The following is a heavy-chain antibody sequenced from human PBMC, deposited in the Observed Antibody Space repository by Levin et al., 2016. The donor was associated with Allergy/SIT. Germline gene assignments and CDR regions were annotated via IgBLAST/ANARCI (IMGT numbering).Heavy chain of an antibody. D-gene: IGHD2-2*01. J-gene: IGHJ4*02. CDR2: INTDGSST. CDR3: ARDQSLYCSSRSCQSEIPDY. V-gene: IGHV3-74*01. Sequence: PGGSLRLSCVASGFTFSDYWMHWVRQAPGKGLVWVSRINTDGSSTRYADNVKGRFTISRDNAKNTLYLEMNGLRAGDTAFYYCARDQSLYCSSRSCQSEIPDYWGQGTLVTVSS. CDR1: GFTFSDYW.